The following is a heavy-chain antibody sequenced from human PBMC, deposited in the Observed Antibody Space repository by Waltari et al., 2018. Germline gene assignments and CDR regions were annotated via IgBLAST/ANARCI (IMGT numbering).Heavy chain of an antibody. CDR2: IHYSGSS. CDR1: GGSTSTSY. V-gene: IGHV4-59*01. D-gene: IGHD1-26*01. J-gene: IGHJ6*03. CDR3: ARADTSTSYFYYYMDV. Sequence: QVQLQESGPGLVKPSETLSLTCTVSGGSTSTSYLSWVRQSPGKGLEWIGYIHYSGSSVYNPSLRSRVAISLDTPNNQFSLRLRSVTAADAAIYYCARADTSTSYFYYYMDVWGKGTTVTVSS.